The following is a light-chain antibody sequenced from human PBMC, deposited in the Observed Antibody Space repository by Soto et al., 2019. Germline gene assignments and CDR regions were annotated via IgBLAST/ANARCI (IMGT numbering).Light chain of an antibody. Sequence: DIQMTQSPSSLSASVGDRVTITCRASQNIRNYLVWYQQKADKAPNLLIYAASSLQSGVPSRFSGSGSGTDFTLTIRSLQPEDFATYYCQQTYSIPLTFGQGTKVDIK. J-gene: IGKJ1*01. CDR2: AAS. CDR1: QNIRNY. CDR3: QQTYSIPLT. V-gene: IGKV1-39*01.